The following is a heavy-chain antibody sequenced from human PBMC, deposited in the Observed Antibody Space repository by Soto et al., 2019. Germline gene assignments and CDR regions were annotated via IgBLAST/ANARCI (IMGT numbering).Heavy chain of an antibody. D-gene: IGHD3-3*01. CDR2: VFYGGT. Sequence: SETLSLTCSVSGRSMSSNYWSWIRQSPDKGLEWLGYVFYGGTDYNPSLGGRVSMSVETSKSQFSLKLTSVTVADTAGYYCASYRGAVTVYGVDILFDYWHLRTLLTV. V-gene: IGHV4-59*01. J-gene: IGHJ4*01. CDR1: GRSMSSNY. CDR3: ASYRGAVTVYGVDILFDY.